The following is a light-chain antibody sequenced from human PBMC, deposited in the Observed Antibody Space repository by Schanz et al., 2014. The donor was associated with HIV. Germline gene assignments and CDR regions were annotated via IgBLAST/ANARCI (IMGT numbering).Light chain of an antibody. CDR1: SGDIGDYNY. CDR2: DVT. CDR3: SSYSRGSTYV. J-gene: IGLJ1*01. V-gene: IGLV2-14*03. Sequence: QSALTQSASVSGSPGQSITISCTGTSGDIGDYNYVSWYQQHPGKAPKLMIYDVTLRPSGVSNRFFGSKSDTTASLTISGLQSEDEADYYCSSYSRGSTYVFGTGTKLTVL.